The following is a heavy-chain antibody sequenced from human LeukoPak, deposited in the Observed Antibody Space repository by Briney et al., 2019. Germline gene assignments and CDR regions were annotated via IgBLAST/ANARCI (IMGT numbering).Heavy chain of an antibody. CDR3: ARHDYVWGSYRSPTDY. CDR2: IIPILGIA. J-gene: IGHJ4*02. Sequence: GASVKVSCKASGGTFSSYAISWVRQAPGQGLEWMGRIIPILGIANYAQKFQGRVTITADKSTSTAYMELSSLRSDDTAVYYCARHDYVWGSYRSPTDYWGQGTLVTVSS. D-gene: IGHD3-16*02. CDR1: GGTFSSYA. V-gene: IGHV1-69*04.